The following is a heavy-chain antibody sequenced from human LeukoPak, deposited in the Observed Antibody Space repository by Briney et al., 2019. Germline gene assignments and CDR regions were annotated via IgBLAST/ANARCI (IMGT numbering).Heavy chain of an antibody. CDR3: ARVGRLDWDIEKTFDS. D-gene: IGHD3/OR15-3a*01. J-gene: IGHJ4*02. CDR1: GGSISSSYW. V-gene: IGHV4-4*02. CDR2: VYHSGRT. Sequence: PSETLSLTCAVSGGSISSSYWWSWVRQAPGKGLEWIGEVYHSGRTNFNPSLKRRITISVDKSKNQFSLKLSSVTAADTAIYYCARVGRLDWDIEKTFDSWGQGTLVTVSS.